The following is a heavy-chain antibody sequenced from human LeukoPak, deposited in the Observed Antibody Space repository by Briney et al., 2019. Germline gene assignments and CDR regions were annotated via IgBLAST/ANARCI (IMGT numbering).Heavy chain of an antibody. D-gene: IGHD3-22*01. Sequence: GGSLILSCAASGFTFSSYEMNWVRQAPGKGLEWVSYISSSGSTIYYADSLKGRFPLSRDNAKNSLYLQMNSLRAEDTAVYYCARAYYYDSSGLDYWGQGTLVTVSS. CDR3: ARAYYYDSSGLDY. V-gene: IGHV3-48*03. CDR2: ISSSGSTI. CDR1: GFTFSSYE. J-gene: IGHJ4*02.